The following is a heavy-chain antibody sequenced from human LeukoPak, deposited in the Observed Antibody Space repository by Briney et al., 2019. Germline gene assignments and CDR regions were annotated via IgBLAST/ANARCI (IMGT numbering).Heavy chain of an antibody. Sequence: GASVQVSCQASGYTFTSYGISWVRQAPGQGLEWMGWISAYNGNTNYAQKLQGRVTMATDTSTSTAYMELRSLRSDDTAVYYCARRADGYKLKGGYYFDYWGQGTLVTVSS. V-gene: IGHV1-18*01. CDR2: ISAYNGNT. J-gene: IGHJ4*02. D-gene: IGHD5-24*01. CDR3: ARRADGYKLKGGYYFDY. CDR1: GYTFTSYG.